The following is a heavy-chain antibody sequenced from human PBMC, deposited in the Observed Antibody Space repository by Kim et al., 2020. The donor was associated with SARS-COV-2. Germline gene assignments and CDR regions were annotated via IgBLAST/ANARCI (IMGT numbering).Heavy chain of an antibody. Sequence: SETLSLTCSVSGVSITSGPYYWSWIHQHPGKGLEWIGYIHYTGNTYYNPSMKVRPSISVGAAKNEFALKLQSATAADTALYFCAGLRDDAFDIWGQGTMVTVSS. V-gene: IGHV4-31*03. CDR2: IHYTGNT. CDR3: AGLRDDAFDI. J-gene: IGHJ3*02. CDR1: GVSITSGPYY.